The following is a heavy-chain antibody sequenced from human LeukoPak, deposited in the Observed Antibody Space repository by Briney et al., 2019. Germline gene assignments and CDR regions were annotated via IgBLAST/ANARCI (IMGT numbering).Heavy chain of an antibody. Sequence: PGGSLRLSCAASGFTFSSYAMSWVRQAPGEGLEWVSAISGSGGSTYYADSVKGRFTISRDNSKNTLYLQMNSLRAEDTAVYYCVREGESNNPIGYFDYWGQGTLVTVSS. D-gene: IGHD1-1*01. CDR3: VREGESNNPIGYFDY. CDR2: ISGSGGST. J-gene: IGHJ4*02. V-gene: IGHV3-23*01. CDR1: GFTFSSYA.